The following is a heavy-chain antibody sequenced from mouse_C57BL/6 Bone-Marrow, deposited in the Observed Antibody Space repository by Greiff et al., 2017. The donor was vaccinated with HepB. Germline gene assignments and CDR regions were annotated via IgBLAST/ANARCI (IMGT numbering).Heavy chain of an antibody. CDR2: IRNKANGYTT. CDR3: ARSNWDVEELVAY. Sequence: EVKLMESGGGLVQPGGSLSLSCAASGFTFTDYYMSWVRQPPGKALEWLGFIRNKANGYTTEYSASVKGRFTISRDNSQSILYLQMNALRAEDSATYYCARSNWDVEELVAYWGQGTLVTVSA. D-gene: IGHD4-1*02. CDR1: GFTFTDYY. V-gene: IGHV7-3*01. J-gene: IGHJ3*01.